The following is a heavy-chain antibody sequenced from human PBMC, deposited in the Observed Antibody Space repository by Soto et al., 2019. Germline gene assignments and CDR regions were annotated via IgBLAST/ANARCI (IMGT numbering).Heavy chain of an antibody. CDR2: INPSGGST. CDR3: ARVGSSIASAGPKTIPFDY. J-gene: IGHJ4*02. D-gene: IGHD6-13*01. Sequence: ASVKVSCKASGYTFTSYSMHWVRHAPGQRLEWMGIINPSGGSTSYAQKFQGRVTMTRDTSTSTVYMELSSLRSEDTAVYYCARVGSSIASAGPKTIPFDYWGQVTLVTVP. CDR1: GYTFTSYS. V-gene: IGHV1-46*01.